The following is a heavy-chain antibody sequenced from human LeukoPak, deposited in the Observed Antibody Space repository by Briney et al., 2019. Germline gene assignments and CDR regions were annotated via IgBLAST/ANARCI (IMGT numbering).Heavy chain of an antibody. CDR1: GFAFSSYA. Sequence: PGGSLRLSCAASGFAFSSYAMSWVRQAPGKGLEWVSAISGSGGSTYYADSVKGRFTISRDNSKNTLYLQMNSLRAEDTAVYYCAKDRVVVVVAATDYWGQGTLVTVSS. D-gene: IGHD2-15*01. CDR2: ISGSGGST. V-gene: IGHV3-23*01. CDR3: AKDRVVVVVAATDY. J-gene: IGHJ4*02.